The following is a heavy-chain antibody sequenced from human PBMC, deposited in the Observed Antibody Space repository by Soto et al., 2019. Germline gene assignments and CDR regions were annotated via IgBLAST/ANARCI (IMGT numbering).Heavy chain of an antibody. D-gene: IGHD6-19*01. V-gene: IGHV4-34*01. J-gene: IGHJ4*02. CDR1: GGSFSGYY. CDR3: AIYRQWLVPYYFDY. CDR2: INHSGST. Sequence: QVQLQQWGAGLLKPSETLSLTCAVYGGSFSGYYWSWIRQPPGKGLEWMGDINHSGSTNYNPSLKSRVTISVDTSKNQFSLKLSSVTAADTAVYYCAIYRQWLVPYYFDYWGQGTLVTVSS.